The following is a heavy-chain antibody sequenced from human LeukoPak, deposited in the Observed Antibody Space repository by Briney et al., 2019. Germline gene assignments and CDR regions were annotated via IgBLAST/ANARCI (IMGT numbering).Heavy chain of an antibody. Sequence: GASVKVSCKASGGTFSSYAISWVRQAPGQGLEWMGRIIPIFGTANYAQKFQGRVTITTDESTSTAYMELCSLRSEDTAVYYCARDWNYAIDYWGQGTLVTVSS. V-gene: IGHV1-69*05. J-gene: IGHJ4*02. CDR2: IIPIFGTA. CDR3: ARDWNYAIDY. CDR1: GGTFSSYA. D-gene: IGHD1-7*01.